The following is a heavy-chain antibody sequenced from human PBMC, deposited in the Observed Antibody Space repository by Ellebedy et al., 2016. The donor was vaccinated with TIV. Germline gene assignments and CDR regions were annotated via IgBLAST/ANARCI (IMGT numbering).Heavy chain of an antibody. CDR1: GYTLTELS. CDR3: ATDLHDYVWGSYRYS. V-gene: IGHV1-24*01. Sequence: ASVKVSXKVSGYTLTELSMHWVRQAPGKGLEWMGGFDPEDGETIYAQKFQGRVTMTEDTSTDTAYMELSSLRSEDTAVYYCATDLHDYVWGSYRYSWGQGTLVTVSS. D-gene: IGHD3-16*02. CDR2: FDPEDGET. J-gene: IGHJ4*02.